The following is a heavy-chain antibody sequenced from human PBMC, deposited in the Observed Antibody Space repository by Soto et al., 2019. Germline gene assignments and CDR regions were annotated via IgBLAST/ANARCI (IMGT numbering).Heavy chain of an antibody. J-gene: IGHJ4*02. CDR1: GFTFDDYA. CDR2: LSWNSGTI. CDR3: AKAESSGWYYSLDY. D-gene: IGHD6-19*01. V-gene: IGHV3-9*01. Sequence: EVQLVESEGGLVRPGKSLRLSCAASGFTFDDYAMHWVRQVPGKGLEWVSGLSWNSGTIDYADSVKGRFTISRDNAKNSLHLQMNSLKPEDTAFYYCAKAESSGWYYSLDYWGQGTLVTVSS.